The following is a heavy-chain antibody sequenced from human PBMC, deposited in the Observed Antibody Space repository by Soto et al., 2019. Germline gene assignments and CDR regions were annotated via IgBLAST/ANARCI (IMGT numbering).Heavy chain of an antibody. Sequence: SETLSLTCAVYGGSFSGYYWSWIRQPPGKGLEWIGEINHSGNTNYNPSLKSRVTISVDTSKIQFSLKLSSVTAADTAVYYCGRGSRTVVRLIGVDYYYGMDVWGQGTTVTVSS. CDR3: GRGSRTVVRLIGVDYYYGMDV. J-gene: IGHJ6*02. D-gene: IGHD2-15*01. V-gene: IGHV4-34*01. CDR2: INHSGNT. CDR1: GGSFSGYY.